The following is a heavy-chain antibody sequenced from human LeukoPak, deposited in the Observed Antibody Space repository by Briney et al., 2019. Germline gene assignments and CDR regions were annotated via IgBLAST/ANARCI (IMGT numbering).Heavy chain of an antibody. CDR1: GFTLSSYE. J-gene: IGHJ6*02. CDR2: ISSSGSTI. V-gene: IGHV3-48*03. CDR3: ARDKDMVRGIWNYYFGMDV. Sequence: GGSLRLSCAASGFTLSSYEMNWVRQVPGKGLEWVSYISSSGSTIYYADSVKGRFIISRDNAKNSLYLQMNSLRAEDTAVYYCARDKDMVRGIWNYYFGMDVWGQGTTVTVSS. D-gene: IGHD3-10*01.